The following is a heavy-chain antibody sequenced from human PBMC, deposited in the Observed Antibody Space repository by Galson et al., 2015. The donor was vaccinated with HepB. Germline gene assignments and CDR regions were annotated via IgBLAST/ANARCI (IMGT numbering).Heavy chain of an antibody. CDR2: ISWNSGDI. J-gene: IGHJ6*02. CDR1: AFTFDDHA. CDR3: AKELFSLREYKVGEIVPSEQYGIDV. Sequence: SLRLSCAASAFTFDDHAMHWVRQAPGKGLEWLSGISWNSGDIGYADSVKGRFTISRDNAKNSLYLEMNSLRDEDTAVYYCAKELFSLREYKVGEIVPSEQYGIDVWGQGTTVTVSS. V-gene: IGHV3-9*01. D-gene: IGHD1/OR15-1a*01.